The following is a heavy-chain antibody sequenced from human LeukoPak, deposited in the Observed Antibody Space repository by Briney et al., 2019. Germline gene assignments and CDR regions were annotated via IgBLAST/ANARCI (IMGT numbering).Heavy chain of an antibody. CDR1: GFTFSSYW. V-gene: IGHV3-7*01. CDR2: IKQDGSEK. J-gene: IGHJ3*02. D-gene: IGHD3-10*01. Sequence: GGSLRLSCAASGFTFSSYWMSWVRQAPGKGLEWAANIKQDGSEKYYVDSVKGRFTISRDNAKNSLYLQMNSLRAEDTAVYYCARDPPPPYYYGSGSNAFDIWGQGTMVTVSS. CDR3: ARDPPPPYYYGSGSNAFDI.